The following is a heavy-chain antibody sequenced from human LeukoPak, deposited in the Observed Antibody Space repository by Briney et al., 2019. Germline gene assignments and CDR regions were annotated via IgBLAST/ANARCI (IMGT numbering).Heavy chain of an antibody. CDR3: AKVPDYDILTDYNWFDP. CDR2: ISGSGGST. Sequence: PGGSLRLSCAASGFTFSSYAMSWVRQAPGNGLEWVSAISGSGGSTYYADSVKGRFTISRDNSKNTLYLQMNSLRAEDTAVYYCAKVPDYDILTDYNWFDPWGQGTLVTVSS. V-gene: IGHV3-23*01. CDR1: GFTFSSYA. D-gene: IGHD3-9*01. J-gene: IGHJ5*02.